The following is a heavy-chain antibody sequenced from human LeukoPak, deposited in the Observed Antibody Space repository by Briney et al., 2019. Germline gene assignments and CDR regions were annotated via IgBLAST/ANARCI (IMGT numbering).Heavy chain of an antibody. V-gene: IGHV4-34*01. CDR3: ARNTKDIEVVPARGAFDI. J-gene: IGHJ3*02. D-gene: IGHD2-2*01. Sequence: KPSETLSLTCAVYGGSFSGYYWSWIRQPPGKGLEWIGEINHSGSTNYNPSLKSRVTISVDTSKNQFSLKLSSVTAADTAVYYCARNTKDIEVVPARGAFDIWGQGTMVTVSS. CDR1: GGSFSGYY. CDR2: INHSGST.